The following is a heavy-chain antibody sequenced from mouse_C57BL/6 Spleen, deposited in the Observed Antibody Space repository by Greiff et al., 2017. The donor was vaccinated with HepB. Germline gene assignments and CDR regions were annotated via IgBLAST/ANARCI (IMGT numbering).Heavy chain of an antibody. V-gene: IGHV14-4*01. Sequence: EVMLVESGAELVRPGASVKLSCTASGFNIKDDYMHWVKQRPEQGLEWIGWIDPENGDTEYASKFQGKATITADTSSNTAYLQLSSLTSEDTAVYYCTPQLGRGFAYWGQGTLVTVSA. J-gene: IGHJ3*01. CDR1: GFNIKDDY. CDR2: IDPENGDT. D-gene: IGHD4-1*02. CDR3: TPQLGRGFAY.